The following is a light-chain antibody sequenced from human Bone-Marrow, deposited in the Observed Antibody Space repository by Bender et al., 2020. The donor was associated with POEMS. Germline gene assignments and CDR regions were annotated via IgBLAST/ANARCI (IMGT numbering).Light chain of an antibody. CDR2: DVN. CDR1: SSDIGGYNY. V-gene: IGLV2-14*03. CDR3: ISYTSSSTLG. J-gene: IGLJ3*02. Sequence: QSALTQPASVSGSPGQSITISCTGTSSDIGGYNYVSWYQQHPGKAPKLMILDVNNRPSGVSNRFSGSKSGNTASLTISGLQAEDEADYFCISYTSSSTLGFGGGTKLTVL.